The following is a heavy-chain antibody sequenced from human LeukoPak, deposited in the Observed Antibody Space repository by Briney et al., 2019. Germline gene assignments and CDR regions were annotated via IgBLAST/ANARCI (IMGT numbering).Heavy chain of an antibody. CDR2: IDSDGDT. V-gene: IGHV3-66*01. CDR1: GFTVSRNY. CDR3: ARGPCASFDY. Sequence: PGGSLRLSCAASGFTVSRNYMTWVRQAPGKGLEWVSVIDSDGDTYYVDSVKGRFTISRDNSKNTLYLQMNSLRAEDTAVYYCARGPCASFDYWGQGTLVTASS. D-gene: IGHD4/OR15-4a*01. J-gene: IGHJ4*02.